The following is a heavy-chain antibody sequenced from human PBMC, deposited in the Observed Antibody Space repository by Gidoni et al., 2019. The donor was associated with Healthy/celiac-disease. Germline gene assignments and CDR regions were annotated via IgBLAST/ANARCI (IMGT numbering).Heavy chain of an antibody. V-gene: IGHV3-53*01. Sequence: SVKGRFTISRDNSKNTLYLQMNSLRAEDTAVYYCARGPLVGATGGNWFDPWGQGTLVTVSS. CDR3: ARGPLVGATGGNWFDP. J-gene: IGHJ5*02. D-gene: IGHD1-26*01.